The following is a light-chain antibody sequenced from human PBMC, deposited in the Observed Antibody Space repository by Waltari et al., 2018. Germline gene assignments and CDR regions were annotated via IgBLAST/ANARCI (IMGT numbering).Light chain of an antibody. CDR1: QIISRA. V-gene: IGKV3-20*01. CDR2: DVS. Sequence: EIMLTQSPGTLSLSPGERATLSCRASQIISRALAWYQQKPGHAPRLLIYDVSTRASGIPDRFSGSGSGTDFSLTISRLEPEDFAVYYCQHYVRLPVTFGQGTKLEFK. CDR3: QHYVRLPVT. J-gene: IGKJ1*01.